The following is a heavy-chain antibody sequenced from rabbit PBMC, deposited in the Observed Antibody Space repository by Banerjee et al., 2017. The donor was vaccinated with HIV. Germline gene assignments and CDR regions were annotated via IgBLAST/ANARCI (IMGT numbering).Heavy chain of an antibody. V-gene: IGHV1S40*01. CDR1: GFSFSSSYY. Sequence: QSLEESGGDLVKPGASLTLTCTASGFSFSSSYYMCWVRQAPGKGLEWIACIYAGSSGSTYYASWAKGRFTISKTSSTTVTLQMTSLTAADTATYFCARHYTYGYAGYAYAKPYYGMDLWGQGTLVTVS. CDR3: ARHYTYGYAGYAYAKPYYGMDL. J-gene: IGHJ6*01. D-gene: IGHD6-1*01. CDR2: IYAGSSGST.